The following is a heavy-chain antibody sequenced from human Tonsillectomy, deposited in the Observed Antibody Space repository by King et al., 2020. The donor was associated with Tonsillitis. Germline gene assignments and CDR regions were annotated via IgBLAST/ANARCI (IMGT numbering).Heavy chain of an antibody. CDR3: ARDPGVPTNNWFDP. J-gene: IGHJ5*02. CDR1: GYSFNSYG. Sequence: QLVQSGGEVKKPGASVKVSCQASGYSFNSYGITWVRQAPGRGLEWMGWIRVYNGNTNYAQKFQGRVTVTTDTSTSTAYMELRSLRSDDTAVYFCARDPGVPTNNWFDPWGQGTLVTVSS. V-gene: IGHV1-18*01. D-gene: IGHD3-10*01. CDR2: IRVYNGNT.